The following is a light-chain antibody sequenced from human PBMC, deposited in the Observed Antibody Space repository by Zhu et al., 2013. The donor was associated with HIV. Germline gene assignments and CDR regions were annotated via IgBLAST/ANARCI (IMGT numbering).Light chain of an antibody. Sequence: EIVLTQSPGTLSLSPGERATLSCRATQSVSRNYVAWYQQKSGQAPRLLISGASDRAPGIPDRFSGSGSGTDFTLTISRLEPEDVAMYYCQQYAATPRTFGQGTK. CDR1: QSVSRNY. V-gene: IGKV3-20*01. CDR2: GAS. CDR3: QQYAATPRT. J-gene: IGKJ1*01.